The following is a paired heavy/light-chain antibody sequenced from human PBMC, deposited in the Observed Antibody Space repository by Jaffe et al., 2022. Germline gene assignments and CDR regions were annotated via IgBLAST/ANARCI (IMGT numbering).Heavy chain of an antibody. CDR2: INPSGGST. CDR3: ARDYFLMSGSIVTGDAFDI. J-gene: IGHJ3*02. D-gene: IGHD2-15*01. V-gene: IGHV1-46*03. Sequence: QVQLVQSGAEVKKPGASVKVSCKASGYTFTSYYMHWVRQAPGQGLEWMGIINPSGGSTSYAQKFQGRVTMTRDTSTSTVYMELSSLRSEDTAVYYCARDYFLMSGSIVTGDAFDIWGQGTMVTVSS. CDR1: GYTFTSYY.
Light chain of an antibody. CDR3: QQRSNWPSWT. V-gene: IGKV3-11*01. CDR1: QSVSSY. CDR2: DAS. Sequence: EIVLTQSPATLSLSPGERATLSCRASQSVSSYLAWYQQKPGQAPRLLIYDASNRATGIPARFSGSGSGTDFTLTISSLEPEDFAVYYCQQRSNWPSWTFGQGTKVEIK. J-gene: IGKJ1*01.